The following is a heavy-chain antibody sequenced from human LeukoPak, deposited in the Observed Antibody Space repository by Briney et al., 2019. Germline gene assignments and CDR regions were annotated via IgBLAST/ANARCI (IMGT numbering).Heavy chain of an antibody. Sequence: GSLRLSCAASGFAFSSYEMNWVRQPPGKGLEWIGEINHSGSTNYNPSLKSRVTISVDTSKNQFSLKLSSVTAADTAVYYCARGFEYYDFWSGYYPHFDSWGQGTLVTVSS. J-gene: IGHJ4*02. D-gene: IGHD3-3*01. V-gene: IGHV4-34*01. CDR2: INHSGST. CDR3: ARGFEYYDFWSGYYPHFDS. CDR1: GFAFSSYE.